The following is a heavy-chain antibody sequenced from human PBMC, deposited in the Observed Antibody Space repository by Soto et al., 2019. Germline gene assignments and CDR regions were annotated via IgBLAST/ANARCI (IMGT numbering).Heavy chain of an antibody. CDR1: GASIISTTYY. CDR2: IYYSGRA. D-gene: IGHD4-17*01. Sequence: PSETLSLTCTVSGASIISTTYYWGWIRQPPGKGLEWIGSIYYSGRAYHNPSLKSRVTISVDTNKNQFSLILTSVTATDTAVYYRASRGLNGDSFDCWGQGILVTGSS. CDR3: ASRGLNGDSFDC. J-gene: IGHJ4*02. V-gene: IGHV4-39*01.